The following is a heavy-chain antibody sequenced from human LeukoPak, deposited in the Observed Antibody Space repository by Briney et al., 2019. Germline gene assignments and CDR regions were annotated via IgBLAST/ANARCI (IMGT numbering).Heavy chain of an antibody. J-gene: IGHJ4*02. CDR3: ARIGYRSSSFDY. Sequence: GGSLRLSCVASGFKFSNYWMSWIRQAPGKGLEWVANIKGDGSEKDYVDSLKGRFTISRDNAKNSVYPQMNSLRAEDTAVYYCARIGYRSSSFDYWGQGTLVTVSS. CDR2: IKGDGSEK. V-gene: IGHV3-7*01. CDR1: GFKFSNYW. D-gene: IGHD6-6*01.